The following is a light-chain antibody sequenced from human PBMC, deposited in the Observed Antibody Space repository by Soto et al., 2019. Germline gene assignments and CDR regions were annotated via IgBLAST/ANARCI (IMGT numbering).Light chain of an antibody. CDR3: LQHNTSPYT. J-gene: IGKJ2*01. CDR1: QVIRNY. CDR2: AAS. Sequence: DIQMTQSPSSLSASVGDRVTLTCRASQVIRNYLGWYQQKPGKAPKRLIYAASSLEGGVPSRFSGSGSATEFTLTISSLQPEDFATYYCLQHNTSPYTFGQGTKLEIK. V-gene: IGKV1-17*01.